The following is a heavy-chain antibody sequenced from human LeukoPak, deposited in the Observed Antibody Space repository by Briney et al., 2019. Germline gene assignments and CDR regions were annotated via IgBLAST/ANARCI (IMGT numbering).Heavy chain of an antibody. Sequence: GRSLRLSCAASGFTFDDYAMHWVRQAPGKGLEWVSGISWNSGSIGYADSVKGRFTISRDNAKNSLYLQMNSLRAEDTALYYCAKDRYSGSYYTRRVLDDGGQGTLVTVSS. D-gene: IGHD1-26*01. V-gene: IGHV3-9*01. CDR3: AKDRYSGSYYTRRVLDD. J-gene: IGHJ4*02. CDR2: ISWNSGSI. CDR1: GFTFDDYA.